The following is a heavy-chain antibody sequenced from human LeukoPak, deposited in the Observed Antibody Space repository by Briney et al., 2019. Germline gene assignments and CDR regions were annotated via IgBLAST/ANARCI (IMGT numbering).Heavy chain of an antibody. CDR3: ARPHVEMATVDAFDI. Sequence: SVKVSCKASGGTLCSYPISWLRQAPGQGLEWMGGIIPLFGTANYAQRLQGRVTITTDESTNTAYMELSSLRSEDTAVYYCARPHVEMATVDAFDIWGQGTMVTVSS. D-gene: IGHD5-24*01. J-gene: IGHJ3*02. CDR1: GGTLCSYP. CDR2: IIPLFGTA. V-gene: IGHV1-69*05.